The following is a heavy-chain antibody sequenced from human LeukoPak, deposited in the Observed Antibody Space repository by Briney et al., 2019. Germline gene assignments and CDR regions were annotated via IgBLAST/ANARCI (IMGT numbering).Heavy chain of an antibody. D-gene: IGHD3-16*01. V-gene: IGHV4-31*03. CDR1: GGSVSSGGYY. Sequence: SETLSLTCTVSGGSVSSGGYYWSWIRQHPGKGLEWIGYIYHSGGTYYNPSLKSRVNISVDTSKNQFSLKLNSVTAADTAVYYCARGGSGRYGYYYYGMDVWDQGTTVTVSS. CDR3: ARGGSGRYGYYYYGMDV. CDR2: IYHSGGT. J-gene: IGHJ6*02.